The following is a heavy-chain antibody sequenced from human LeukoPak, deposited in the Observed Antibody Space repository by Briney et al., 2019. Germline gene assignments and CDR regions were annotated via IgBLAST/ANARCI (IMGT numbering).Heavy chain of an antibody. CDR3: ARLQGAISIVPTAAFDY. J-gene: IGHJ4*02. D-gene: IGHD2-2*01. CDR1: GFTFSSYW. V-gene: IGHV3-74*01. CDR2: INSDGSST. Sequence: GGSLRLSCAASGFTFSSYWMFWVRQTPGKGLVWVSRINSDGSSTSYADSVKGRFTIFRDNAKNTLYLQMNSLRAEDTAVYYCARLQGAISIVPTAAFDYWGQGTLVTVSS.